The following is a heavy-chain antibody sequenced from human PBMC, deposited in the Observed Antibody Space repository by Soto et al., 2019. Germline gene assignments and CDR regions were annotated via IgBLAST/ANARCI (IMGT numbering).Heavy chain of an antibody. V-gene: IGHV4-39*01. CDR1: GGSISSSSYY. Sequence: QLQLQESGPGLVKPSETLSLTCTVSGGSISSSSYYWGWIRQPPGKGLEWIGSTYSSGRTYYNPSLKSRVTLYVDTSKNQFSLTVSAVTAADTAVYYCAVYCSTTSCLRRAFDIWGQGTKVTVSS. CDR2: TYSSGRT. J-gene: IGHJ3*02. D-gene: IGHD2-2*01. CDR3: AVYCSTTSCLRRAFDI.